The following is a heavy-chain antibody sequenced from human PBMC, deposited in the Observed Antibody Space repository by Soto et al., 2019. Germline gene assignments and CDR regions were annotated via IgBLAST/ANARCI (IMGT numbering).Heavy chain of an antibody. V-gene: IGHV3-23*01. J-gene: IGHJ6*02. CDR1: GFRFSSYA. D-gene: IGHD3-3*01. CDR2: ISASGVAT. Sequence: GRSLRLSCAASGFRFSSYAMSWVRQAPGQGLEWDAAISASGVATIHADSVKGRLTISRDNSKNTLYLQMNSIKTEDTAGYYCTTAMILRFGEWFRPYGMDVWGQGTTVSVS. CDR3: TTAMILRFGEWFRPYGMDV.